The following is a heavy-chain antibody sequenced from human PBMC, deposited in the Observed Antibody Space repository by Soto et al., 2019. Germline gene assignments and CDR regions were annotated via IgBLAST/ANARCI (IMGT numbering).Heavy chain of an antibody. CDR1: GYSFTSYW. V-gene: IGHV5-51*01. J-gene: IGHJ6*02. CDR2: IYPGDSDT. D-gene: IGHD3-10*01. CDR3: ARHDKAMAGGYYYYYGMDV. Sequence: PGESLKISCKGSGYSFTSYWIGWVRQMPGKGLEWMGIIYPGDSDTRYSPSFQGQVTISADKSISTAYLQWSSLKASDTAMYYCARHDKAMAGGYYYYYGMDVWGQGTTVTVSS.